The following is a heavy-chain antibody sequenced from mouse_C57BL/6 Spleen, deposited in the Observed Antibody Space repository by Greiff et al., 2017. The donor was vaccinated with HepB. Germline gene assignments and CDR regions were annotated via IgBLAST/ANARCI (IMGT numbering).Heavy chain of an antibody. J-gene: IGHJ2*01. V-gene: IGHV1-26*01. CDR2: INPNNGGT. D-gene: IGHD3-2*02. Sequence: VQLQQSGPELVKPGASVKISCKASGYTFTDYYMNWVKQSHGKSLEWIGDINPNNGGTSYNQKFKGKATLTVDKSSSTAYMELRSLTSEDSAVYYCARQLRLQYYFDYWGQGTTLTVSS. CDR1: GYTFTDYY. CDR3: ARQLRLQYYFDY.